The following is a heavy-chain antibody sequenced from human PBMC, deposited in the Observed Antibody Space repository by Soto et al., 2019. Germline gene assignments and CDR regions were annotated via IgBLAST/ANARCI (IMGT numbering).Heavy chain of an antibody. CDR3: ARDLGITMALDH. V-gene: IGHV1-69*04. CDR1: GGAFSSYT. CDR2: IIPILGIA. J-gene: IGHJ4*02. D-gene: IGHD3-10*01. Sequence: SVRVSCKASGGAFSSYTISWVRQAPGQGLEWMGRIIPILGIANYAQKFQGRVTITADKSTSTAHMELSSLRSEDTAVYYCARDLGITMALDHWGQGTLVTVSS.